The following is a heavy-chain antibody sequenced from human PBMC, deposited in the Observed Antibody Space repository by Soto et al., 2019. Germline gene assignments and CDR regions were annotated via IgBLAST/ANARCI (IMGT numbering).Heavy chain of an antibody. Sequence: EVQLVESGGDLVKPGGSLRLSCAASGFIFSHAWFHWVRQPPGKGLELVGRVKNNGGATDYAASVKGRFTISRDDSKDTVYLQMSSLRTEDTAIYYCAAGLGPAYDSNNWFDPWGQGTLVTVSS. D-gene: IGHD2-21*01. J-gene: IGHJ5*02. V-gene: IGHV3-15*07. CDR1: GFIFSHAW. CDR3: AAGLGPAYDSNNWFDP. CDR2: VKNNGGAT.